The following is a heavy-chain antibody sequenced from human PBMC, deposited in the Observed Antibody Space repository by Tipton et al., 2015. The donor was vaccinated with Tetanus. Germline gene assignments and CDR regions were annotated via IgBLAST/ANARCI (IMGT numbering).Heavy chain of an antibody. CDR2: IYYSGST. D-gene: IGHD3-22*01. CDR1: GGSISSYY. CDR3: ARDSNYYDSSGVHDAFDI. Sequence: TLSLTCTVSGGSISSYYWSWIRQPPGKGLEWIGYIYYSGSTNYNPSLKSRVTISVDTSKNQFSLKLSSVTAADTAVYYCARDSNYYDSSGVHDAFDIWGQGTMVTVSS. J-gene: IGHJ3*02. V-gene: IGHV4-59*01.